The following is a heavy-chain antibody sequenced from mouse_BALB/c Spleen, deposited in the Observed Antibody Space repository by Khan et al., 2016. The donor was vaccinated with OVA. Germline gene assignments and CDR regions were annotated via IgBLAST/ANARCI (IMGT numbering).Heavy chain of an antibody. V-gene: IGHV5-9*03. CDR2: IRSGGGDT. J-gene: IGHJ4*01. Sequence: EVELVESGGGLVKPGGSLKLSCGASGFTFSSYTMSWVRQTPEKRLEWVATIRSGGGDTYYPDSVKGRFTISRDNAKNNLYLQMRSLRSEYTALYYCARSLIYYDYDGNAMDYWGQGTSVTVSS. D-gene: IGHD2-4*01. CDR1: GFTFSSYT. CDR3: ARSLIYYDYDGNAMDY.